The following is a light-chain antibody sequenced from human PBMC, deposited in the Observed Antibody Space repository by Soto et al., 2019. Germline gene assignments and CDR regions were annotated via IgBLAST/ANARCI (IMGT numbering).Light chain of an antibody. Sequence: VMTQAPATLSVSPGEGATLSCRASQTVNNNVAWYQLKDGQVPRLLIYGASTMPTDIPARFSGSGSGTEFTLTISSLQSEDFAEYHCQQYNNSPQTFGQGTKVEIK. CDR1: QTVNNN. V-gene: IGKV3-15*01. CDR3: QQYNNSPQT. J-gene: IGKJ1*01. CDR2: GAS.